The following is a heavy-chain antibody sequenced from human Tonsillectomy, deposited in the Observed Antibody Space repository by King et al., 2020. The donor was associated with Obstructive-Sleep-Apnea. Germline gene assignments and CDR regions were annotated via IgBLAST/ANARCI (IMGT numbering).Heavy chain of an antibody. CDR2: IYYNGST. Sequence: QLQESGPGLVKPSETPSLTCTVSGGSINKYYWSWIRQPPGKGLEWIGYIYYNGSTNYNPSLKSRVTISVDTAKSQFSLKLSSVTAADTAVYYCATAPDYGDYPNWFDPWGQGTLVTVSS. V-gene: IGHV4-59*01. CDR1: GGSINKYY. D-gene: IGHD4-17*01. CDR3: ATAPDYGDYPNWFDP. J-gene: IGHJ5*02.